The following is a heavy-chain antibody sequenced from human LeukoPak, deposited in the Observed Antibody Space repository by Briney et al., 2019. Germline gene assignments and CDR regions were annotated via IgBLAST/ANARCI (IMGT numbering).Heavy chain of an antibody. CDR3: ARAGGWLVQAGWFDP. J-gene: IGHJ5*02. D-gene: IGHD6-19*01. CDR2: IKQDGSEK. CDR1: GFTFNSYW. V-gene: IGHV3-7*01. Sequence: GGSLRLSCAASGFTFNSYWMSWVRQAPGKGLEWVANIKQDGSEKYYVDSVKGRFTISRDNAKNSLYLQMNSLRAEDTAVYYCARAGGWLVQAGWFDPWGQGTLVTVSS.